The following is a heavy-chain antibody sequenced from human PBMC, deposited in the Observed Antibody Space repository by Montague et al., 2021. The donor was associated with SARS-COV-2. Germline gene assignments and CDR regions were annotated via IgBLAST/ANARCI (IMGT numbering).Heavy chain of an antibody. CDR3: ARDYDWQQDPSTDYFHYGMDV. CDR1: GDSITSGFYY. J-gene: IGHJ6*02. V-gene: IGHV4-61*02. CDR2: IHTSGST. D-gene: IGHD3-16*01. Sequence: TLPLTCAVSGDSITSGFYYWSWLRQPAGRGLEWIGRIHTSGSTNYNPSLKTRVTISLDRSKNQFSLILSSVTAADTAVYFCARDYDWQQDPSTDYFHYGMDVWGQGTTVIVSS.